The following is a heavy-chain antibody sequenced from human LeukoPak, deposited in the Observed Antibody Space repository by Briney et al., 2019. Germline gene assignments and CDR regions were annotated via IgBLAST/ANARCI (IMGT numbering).Heavy chain of an antibody. CDR2: VNPNSGGT. J-gene: IGHJ4*02. CDR3: ARAASYYYGSGNLYYFDY. V-gene: IGHV1-2*02. Sequence: ASVKVSCKASGYTFTGYYMHWVRQAPGQGLEWMGWVNPNSGGTNYAQKFQGRVTMTRDTSIRTAYMELSRLRSDDTAVYYCARAASYYYGSGNLYYFDYWGQGTLVTVSS. D-gene: IGHD3-10*01. CDR1: GYTFTGYY.